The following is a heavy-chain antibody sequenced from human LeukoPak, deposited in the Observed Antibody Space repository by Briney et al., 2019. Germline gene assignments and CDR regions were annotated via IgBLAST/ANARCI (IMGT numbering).Heavy chain of an antibody. Sequence: SETLSLTCAVYGGSFSGYYWSWIRQPPGKGLEWIGEINRSGSTNYNPSLKSRVTISVDTSKNQFSLKLSSVTAADTAVYYCARVRGLGYCSGGSCPPPYYFDYWGQGTLVTVSS. CDR3: ARVRGLGYCSGGSCPPPYYFDY. J-gene: IGHJ4*02. CDR2: INRSGST. V-gene: IGHV4-34*01. D-gene: IGHD2-15*01. CDR1: GGSFSGYY.